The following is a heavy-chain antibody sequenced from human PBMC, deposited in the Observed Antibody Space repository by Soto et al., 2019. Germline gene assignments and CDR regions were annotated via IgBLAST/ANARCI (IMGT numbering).Heavy chain of an antibody. CDR3: ARDGTSVTTGEAFDM. J-gene: IGHJ3*02. CDR1: GGSISGYY. Sequence: QVQLQESGPGLVKPSETLSLTCTVSGGSISGYYWSWIRQPPGKGLEWIGYIYYCGNTNYSPSLKSRLTISVDTSKTQFSLRLGSVTAADPAVYFCARDGTSVTTGEAFDMWGQGTMVTVSS. D-gene: IGHD4-17*01. CDR2: IYYCGNT. V-gene: IGHV4-59*01.